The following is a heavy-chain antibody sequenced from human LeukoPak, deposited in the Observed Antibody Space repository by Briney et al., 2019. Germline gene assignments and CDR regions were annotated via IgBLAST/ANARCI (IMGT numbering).Heavy chain of an antibody. CDR1: GFTFDDYA. J-gene: IGHJ4*02. Sequence: PGGSLRLSCAASGFTFDDYAMHWVRQAPGKGLEWVSGISWNSGSIGYADSVKGRFTISRDNAKNSLYLQMNSLRADDTAVYYCARAHYSSFDYWGQGTLVTVSS. V-gene: IGHV3-9*01. D-gene: IGHD3-22*01. CDR3: ARAHYSSFDY. CDR2: ISWNSGSI.